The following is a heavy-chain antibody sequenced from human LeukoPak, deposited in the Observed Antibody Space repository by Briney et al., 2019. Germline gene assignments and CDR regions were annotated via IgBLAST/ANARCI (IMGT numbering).Heavy chain of an antibody. CDR2: ISSGSSYI. Sequence: GGSLRLSCAASGFTFSSYSMNWVRQAPGEGLEWVSSISSGSSYIYYADSVKGRFTISRDNAKNSLYLQMNSLRAEDTAVYYCARDRVRGVDGDYWGQGTLVTVSS. CDR3: ARDRVRGVDGDY. V-gene: IGHV3-21*01. CDR1: GFTFSSYS. D-gene: IGHD3-10*01. J-gene: IGHJ4*02.